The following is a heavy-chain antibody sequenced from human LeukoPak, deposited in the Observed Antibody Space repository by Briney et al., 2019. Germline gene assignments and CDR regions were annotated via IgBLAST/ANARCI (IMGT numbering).Heavy chain of an antibody. CDR2: IYPGDSDP. Sequence: GESLKISCKGSGYIFTTYWIGWVRQMPGKGLEWMGIIYPGDSDPRYSPSFQGQVTISADKSVSTAYLQWSSLKASDSAMYYCVRHGLGSSWFGFDYWGQGTLVTVSS. CDR1: GYIFTTYW. V-gene: IGHV5-51*01. J-gene: IGHJ4*02. CDR3: VRHGLGSSWFGFDY. D-gene: IGHD6-13*01.